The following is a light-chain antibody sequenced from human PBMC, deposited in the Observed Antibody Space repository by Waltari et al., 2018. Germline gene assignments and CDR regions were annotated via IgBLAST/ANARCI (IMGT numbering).Light chain of an antibody. CDR2: DVT. V-gene: IGLV2-14*03. CDR3: FSYRRRSTWV. J-gene: IGLJ3*02. CDR1: SSDVGGYDY. Sequence: QSALTQPASVSGSPGQSIPISCTGTSSDVGGYDYVSWYQQHPGKVPKLLSYDVTKRPSGVSNRFAGSKSANTASLTSSGLPAEDGADYYCFSYRRRSTWVFGEGTKLTVL.